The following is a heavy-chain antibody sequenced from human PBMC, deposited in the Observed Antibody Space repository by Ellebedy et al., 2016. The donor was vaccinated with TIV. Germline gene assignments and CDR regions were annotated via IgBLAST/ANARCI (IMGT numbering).Heavy chain of an antibody. CDR2: ILYDGSEK. V-gene: IGHV3-30*03. D-gene: IGHD2-15*01. J-gene: IGHJ5*02. Sequence: GESLKISCTASGFTFSSYGMHWVRQAPGKGLEWVAVILYDGSEKHYVDSVKGRFTISRDNSTNTLSLQMDSLRPEDTAVYYCARNRIVVVDRRQRNWFDPWGQGTLVTVSS. CDR1: GFTFSSYG. CDR3: ARNRIVVVDRRQRNWFDP.